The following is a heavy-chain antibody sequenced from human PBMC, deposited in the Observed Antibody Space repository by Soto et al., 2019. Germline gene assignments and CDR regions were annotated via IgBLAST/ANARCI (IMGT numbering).Heavy chain of an antibody. CDR2: ISYDEINQ. V-gene: IGHV3-30*18. J-gene: IGHJ4*02. Sequence: QVQLVQSEGGVVQPGGSLRLSCAASGFTFTTFGMHWVRRAPGKGLEWVAFISYDEINQYYADSVKGRFTISRDISKNTLYLQMNSLRPEDSAVYYCAKVGLMGAYRKSFFDYWGQGTLVTVSS. D-gene: IGHD1-26*01. CDR3: AKVGLMGAYRKSFFDY. CDR1: GFTFTTFG.